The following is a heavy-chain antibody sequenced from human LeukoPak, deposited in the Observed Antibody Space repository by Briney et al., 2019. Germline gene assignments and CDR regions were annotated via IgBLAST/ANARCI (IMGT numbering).Heavy chain of an antibody. Sequence: GRSLRLSCAASGFTFSLYGMHWVRQAPGKGLEWVALISNDGDSEYYIDSVKGRFTISRDNAKDTLYLQMNSLRGEDTAVYYCPKDGRGRTFFGDIEYWGQGTLVAVSS. J-gene: IGHJ4*02. CDR1: GFTFSLYG. CDR3: PKDGRGRTFFGDIEY. V-gene: IGHV3-30*18. CDR2: ISNDGDSE. D-gene: IGHD3-10*01.